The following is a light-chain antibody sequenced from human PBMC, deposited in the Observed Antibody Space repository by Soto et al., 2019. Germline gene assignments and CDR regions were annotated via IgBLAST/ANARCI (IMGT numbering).Light chain of an antibody. V-gene: IGLV2-23*01. CDR1: SSDVWRYNI. CDR3: CSHAGRSTWL. Sequence: QSVLTQPASVSGSPGQSITISCTGTSSDVWRYNIVSWYQQYPGKAPKVMIFEDTARPSGVSNRFSASKSGNTASLTISGLQAEDEADYYCCSHAGRSTWLFGGGTKVTVL. CDR2: EDT. J-gene: IGLJ3*02.